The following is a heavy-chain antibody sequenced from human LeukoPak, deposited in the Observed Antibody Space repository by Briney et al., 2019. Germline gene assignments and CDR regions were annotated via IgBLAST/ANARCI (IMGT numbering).Heavy chain of an antibody. J-gene: IGHJ4*02. CDR3: ATTGHSSHWEYF. CDR1: GYSLTSYW. V-gene: IGHV5-51*01. CDR2: INPSDFDT. D-gene: IGHD3-22*01. Sequence: PGESLKISCQISGYSLTSYWIGWARQMPGKGLEWMGIINPSDFDTLYSPSFQGHVTISLDKSISTAYLHWTSLEASDTATYYCATTGHSSHWEYFWGQGTLVTVSS.